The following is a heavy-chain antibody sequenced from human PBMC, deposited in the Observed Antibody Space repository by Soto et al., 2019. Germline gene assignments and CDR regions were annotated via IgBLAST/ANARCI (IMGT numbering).Heavy chain of an antibody. V-gene: IGHV1-69*01. Sequence: QVQVVQSGAEVQKAGSSVKVSCQASGGSFRRYAISWVRQAPGQGLEWMGGILPIFGSPSHAQKFRGRVTIAADESTSTAYLGLTSLTSEDTAMYYCVFGDCTTTSCSYYFYGLVVWRQGTTVAVS. D-gene: IGHD2-2*01. CDR2: ILPIFGSP. CDR1: GGSFRRYA. CDR3: VFGDCTTTSCSYYFYGLVV. J-gene: IGHJ6*02.